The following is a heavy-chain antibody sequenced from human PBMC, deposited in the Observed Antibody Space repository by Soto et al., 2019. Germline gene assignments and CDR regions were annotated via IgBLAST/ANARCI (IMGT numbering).Heavy chain of an antibody. CDR2: ISADSGEA. J-gene: IGHJ5*02. D-gene: IGHD6-19*01. CDR1: GYTFRSYG. Sequence: ASVKVSCKASGYTFRSYGVTWVRQAPGQGLEWLGWISADSGEATYAESLKDRLTLTADASARTASMELKSLRSDDTAVYYCSRAISSTWAKGWVDAWGQGTLVTAPQ. V-gene: IGHV1-18*01. CDR3: SRAISSTWAKGWVDA.